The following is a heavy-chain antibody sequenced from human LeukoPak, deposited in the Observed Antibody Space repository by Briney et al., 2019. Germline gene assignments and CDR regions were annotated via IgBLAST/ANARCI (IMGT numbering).Heavy chain of an antibody. V-gene: IGHV4-34*01. D-gene: IGHD2-15*01. CDR3: ARRVEY. CDR2: INHSGNT. CDR1: GGSFSGYY. Sequence: SETLSLTCAVYGGSFSGYYWSWIRQPPGKGLEWIGEINHSGNTNYNPSLKSRVTISVDTSKNQFSLKLSSVTAADTAVYYCARRVEYWGQGTLVTVSS. J-gene: IGHJ4*02.